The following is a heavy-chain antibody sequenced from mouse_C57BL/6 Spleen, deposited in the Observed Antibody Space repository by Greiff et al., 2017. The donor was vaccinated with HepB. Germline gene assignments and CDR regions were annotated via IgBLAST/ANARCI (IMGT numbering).Heavy chain of an antibody. J-gene: IGHJ1*03. CDR3: ARLQLLHWYFDV. CDR1: GFTFSSYG. CDR2: SSSGGSYT. V-gene: IGHV5-6*02. Sequence: EVKLVESGGDLVKPGGSLKLSCAASGFTFSSYGMSWVRQTPDKRLEWVATSSSGGSYTYYPDSVKGRFTISRDNAKNTLYLQMSSLKSEDTAMYYCARLQLLHWYFDVWGTGTTVTVSS. D-gene: IGHD4-1*02.